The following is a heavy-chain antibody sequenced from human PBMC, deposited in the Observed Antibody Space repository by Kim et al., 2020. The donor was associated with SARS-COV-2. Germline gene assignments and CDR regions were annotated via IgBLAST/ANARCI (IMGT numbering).Heavy chain of an antibody. Sequence: SPTFQGQVTISVDKSISTAYLQWSSLKASDTAMYYCARSSGPGVSSFDYWGQGTLVTVSS. J-gene: IGHJ4*02. D-gene: IGHD6-25*01. CDR3: ARSSGPGVSSFDY. V-gene: IGHV5-51*01.